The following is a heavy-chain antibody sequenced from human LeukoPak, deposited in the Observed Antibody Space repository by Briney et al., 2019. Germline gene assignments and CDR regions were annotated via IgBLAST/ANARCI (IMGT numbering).Heavy chain of an antibody. J-gene: IGHJ4*02. D-gene: IGHD1-26*01. CDR1: GGSISNYY. V-gene: IGHV4-59*08. CDR2: VYYSGST. Sequence: PSETLSLTCTVSGGSISNYYWSWIRQPPGKGLEWIGYVYYSGSTNYNPSLKSRVTISVDTSKNQFSLKLSSVTAADTAVYYCARGRYSGSLFDYWGQGTLVTVSS. CDR3: ARGRYSGSLFDY.